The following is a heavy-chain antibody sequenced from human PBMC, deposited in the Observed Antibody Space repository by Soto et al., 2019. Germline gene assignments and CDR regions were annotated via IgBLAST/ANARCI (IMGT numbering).Heavy chain of an antibody. V-gene: IGHV3-74*01. Sequence: EVQLVDSGGGLVQPGGSLRLSCAASEFTFRSYWMHWVRQSPGKGLVWVSRISGDGSSTNYADSVKGRFTISRDNDKNTVYLQIDILRAEDTAVYYCARSLPGTYGAFDLWGQGKMVTVSS. CDR2: ISGDGSST. CDR1: EFTFRSYW. D-gene: IGHD1-7*01. J-gene: IGHJ3*01. CDR3: ARSLPGTYGAFDL.